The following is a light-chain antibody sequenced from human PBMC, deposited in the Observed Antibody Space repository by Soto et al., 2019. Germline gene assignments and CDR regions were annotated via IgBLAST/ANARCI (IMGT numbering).Light chain of an antibody. CDR1: QSVSCN. Sequence: EIVMTQSPATLSVSPGERATLYCRASQSVSCNLAGSQQKPGQAARLLIYGASTRATDIPARFNGSGSRTEFTLTISILQTEDFAVYYCQQYNNWPPLTFGGETQVEIK. J-gene: IGKJ4*01. CDR2: GAS. CDR3: QQYNNWPPLT. V-gene: IGKV3-15*01.